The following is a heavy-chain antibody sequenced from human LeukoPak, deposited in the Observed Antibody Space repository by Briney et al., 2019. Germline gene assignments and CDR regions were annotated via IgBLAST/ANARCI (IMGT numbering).Heavy chain of an antibody. D-gene: IGHD4-17*01. J-gene: IGHJ3*02. CDR2: IYWNDDK. CDR3: AHSMPLDYGDYEDAFDI. V-gene: IGHV2-5*01. Sequence: SGPTLVKPTQTLTLTCTFSGFSLSTSGVGVGWIRQPPGKTLEWLVVIYWNDDKRYSPSLKSRLTITKDTSKNQVVLTMTNMDPVDTATYYCAHSMPLDYGDYEDAFDIWGQGTMVTVSS. CDR1: GFSLSTSGVG.